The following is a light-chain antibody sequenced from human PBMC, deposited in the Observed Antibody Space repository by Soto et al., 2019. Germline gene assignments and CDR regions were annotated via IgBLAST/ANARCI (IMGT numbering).Light chain of an antibody. CDR1: QSVSSSY. J-gene: IGKJ2*01. V-gene: IGKV3-20*01. CDR3: QQYGSSPYT. CDR2: GAS. Sequence: EIVLTQSPGTLSLSPGERATLSCRASQSVSSSYLAWYQKTTGQAHRLLIYGASSRATGIPDMFSGSGSGTDCTLTISRLEHEAFAVYYCQQYGSSPYTFGQGTKLEIK.